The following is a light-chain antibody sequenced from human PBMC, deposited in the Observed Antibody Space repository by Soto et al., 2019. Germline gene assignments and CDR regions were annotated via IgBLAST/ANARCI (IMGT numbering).Light chain of an antibody. V-gene: IGLV2-11*01. CDR1: SSDVGYSNY. J-gene: IGLJ2*01. CDR2: DVS. Sequence: QSALTQPRSVSGSPGQSVTISCTGTSSDVGYSNYVSWYQQHAGKAPKLMIHDVSKRPSGVPDRFSGSKSGNTASLTISGLQAEDEADYYCCSFAGSSTSLVFGGGTQLTVL. CDR3: CSFAGSSTSLV.